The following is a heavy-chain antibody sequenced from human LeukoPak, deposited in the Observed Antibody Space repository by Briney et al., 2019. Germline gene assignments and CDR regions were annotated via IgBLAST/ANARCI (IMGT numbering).Heavy chain of an antibody. CDR3: AKRMTTVTTRRVDY. CDR1: GFTFSSYA. V-gene: IGHV3-23*01. D-gene: IGHD4-11*01. Sequence: GGSLRLSCAASGFTFSSYAMSWVRQAPGKGLEWVSAISGSGGSTYYADSVKGRFTISRDNSKNTLYLQMNSLRAEDTAVYYRAKRMTTVTTRRVDYWGQGTLVTVSS. J-gene: IGHJ4*02. CDR2: ISGSGGST.